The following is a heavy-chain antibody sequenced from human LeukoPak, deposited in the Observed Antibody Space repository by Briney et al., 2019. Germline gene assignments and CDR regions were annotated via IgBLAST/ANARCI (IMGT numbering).Heavy chain of an antibody. J-gene: IGHJ3*02. Sequence: QSGGSLRLSCAASGFTFSRFAMHWVRQAPGKGLEYVSAISSNGGSTYYANSVKGRFTISRDNSKNTLYLQMGSLRAEDMAVYYCAREVQGYCSGGSCYDAIESWAQGTMVTVYS. CDR3: AREVQGYCSGGSCYDAIES. CDR2: ISSNGGST. V-gene: IGHV3-64*01. D-gene: IGHD2-15*01. CDR1: GFTFSRFA.